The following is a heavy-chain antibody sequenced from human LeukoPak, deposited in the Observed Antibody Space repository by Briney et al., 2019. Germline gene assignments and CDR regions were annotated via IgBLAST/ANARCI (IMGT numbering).Heavy chain of an antibody. CDR1: GGSFSGYY. J-gene: IGHJ4*02. CDR2: INHSGST. CDR3: ARDTGSTSCHFDY. Sequence: SETLSLTCAVYGGSFSGYYWSWIRQPPGKGLEWIGEINHSGSTNYNPSLKSRVTISVDTSKNQFSLKLSSVTAADTAVYYCARDTGSTSCHFDYWGQGTLVTVSS. D-gene: IGHD2-2*01. V-gene: IGHV4-34*01.